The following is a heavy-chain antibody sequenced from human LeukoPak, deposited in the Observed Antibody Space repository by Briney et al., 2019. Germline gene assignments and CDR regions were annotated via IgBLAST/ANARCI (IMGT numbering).Heavy chain of an antibody. D-gene: IGHD6-13*01. CDR1: GFTFSSYA. Sequence: PGGSLRLSCAASGFTFSSYAMSWVRQAPGKGLEWVSAISGSGGSTYYADSVKGRFTISRDNSKNTLYLQMNSLRAEDTAVYYCANDLAAAGTNFDYWGQGTLVTVSS. J-gene: IGHJ4*02. CDR3: ANDLAAAGTNFDY. CDR2: ISGSGGST. V-gene: IGHV3-23*01.